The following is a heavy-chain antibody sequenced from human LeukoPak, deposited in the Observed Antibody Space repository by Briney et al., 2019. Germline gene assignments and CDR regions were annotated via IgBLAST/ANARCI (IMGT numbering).Heavy chain of an antibody. CDR3: ARVVYYYYYMDV. CDR1: GYTFTGYY. V-gene: IGHV1-2*02. CDR2: ISPNSGGT. Sequence: ASVKVSCKASGYTFTGYYMHWVRQAPGQGLEWMGWISPNSGGTNYAQKFQGRVTMTRDTSISTAYMELSRLRSDDTAVYYCARVVYYYYYMDVWGKGTTVTVSS. J-gene: IGHJ6*03.